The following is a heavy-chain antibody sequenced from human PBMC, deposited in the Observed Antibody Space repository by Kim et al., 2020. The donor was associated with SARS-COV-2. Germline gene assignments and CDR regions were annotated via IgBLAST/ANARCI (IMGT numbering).Heavy chain of an antibody. J-gene: IGHJ4*02. V-gene: IGHV3-21*01. Sequence: YADSVKGRFTSSRDNAKNSLYLQMNSLRAEDTAVYYCARPRFGELFYDYWGQGTLVTVSS. D-gene: IGHD3-10*01. CDR3: ARPRFGELFYDY.